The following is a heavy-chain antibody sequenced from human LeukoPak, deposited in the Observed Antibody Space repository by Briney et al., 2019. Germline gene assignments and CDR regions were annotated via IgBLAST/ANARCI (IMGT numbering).Heavy chain of an antibody. CDR2: IYYSGGT. D-gene: IGHD5-12*01. Sequence: SETLSLTCTVSGGSISSGDYYWSWIRQPPGKGLEWIGYIYYSGGTYYNPSLKSRVTISVDTSKNQFSLKLSSVTAADTAVYYCARDRAGGYSGRRGYFDYWGQGTLVTVSS. J-gene: IGHJ4*02. CDR1: GGSISSGDYY. CDR3: ARDRAGGYSGRRGYFDY. V-gene: IGHV4-30-4*01.